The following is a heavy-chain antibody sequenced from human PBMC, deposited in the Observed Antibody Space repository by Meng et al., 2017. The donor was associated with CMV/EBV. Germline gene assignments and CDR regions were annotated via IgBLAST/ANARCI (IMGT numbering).Heavy chain of an antibody. J-gene: IGHJ6*02. Sequence: GESLKISCAAPGFTFSSYWMHWVRQAPGKGLVWVSRINSDGSSTSYADSVKGRFTISRDNAKNTLYLQMNSLRAEDTAVYYCARDHRSMDVWGQGTTVTVSS. CDR2: INSDGSST. CDR3: ARDHRSMDV. CDR1: GFTFSSYW. V-gene: IGHV3-74*01.